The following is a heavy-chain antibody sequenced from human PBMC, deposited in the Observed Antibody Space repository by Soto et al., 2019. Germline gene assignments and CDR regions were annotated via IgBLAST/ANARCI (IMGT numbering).Heavy chain of an antibody. CDR1: GFTFSSYA. D-gene: IGHD5-12*01. CDR2: ISYDGSNK. J-gene: IGHJ4*02. Sequence: QVQLVESGGGVVQPGRSLRLSCAASGFTFSSYAMHWVRQAPGKGLEWVAVISYDGSNKYYADSVKGRFTISRDNSKNTVYLQMNSLRAEDTAVYYCATEGDIVGTPYFDYWGQGTLVTVSS. V-gene: IGHV3-30-3*01. CDR3: ATEGDIVGTPYFDY.